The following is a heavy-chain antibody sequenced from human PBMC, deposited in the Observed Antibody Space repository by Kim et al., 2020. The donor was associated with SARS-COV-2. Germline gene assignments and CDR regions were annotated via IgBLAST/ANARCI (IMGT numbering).Heavy chain of an antibody. D-gene: IGHD6-13*01. CDR2: INGDGSST. J-gene: IGHJ4*02. CDR3: ARRRYTSNWYYFDY. CDR1: GFTFSSDW. Sequence: GRSLRLSCVASGFTFSSDWMHWVRQAPGKGLVWVSRINGDGSSTNYADSVKGRFTISRDNAKNTLYLQMNSLRAEDTAVYYCARRRYTSNWYYFDYWGQGTLVTVSS. V-gene: IGHV3-74*01.